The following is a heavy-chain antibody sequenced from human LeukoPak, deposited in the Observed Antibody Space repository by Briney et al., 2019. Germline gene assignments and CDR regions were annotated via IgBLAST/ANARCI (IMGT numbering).Heavy chain of an antibody. CDR3: VRGRAVNYDFWSGLPNWFDP. V-gene: IGHV4-30-2*01. CDR1: GGSISSGGYY. CDR2: IYHSGST. J-gene: IGHJ5*02. Sequence: PSQTPSLTCTVSGGSISSGGYYWSWIRQPPGKGLEWIGYIYHSGSTYYNPSLKSRVTISVDRSKNQYSLKLSSVTAADTAVYYCVRGRAVNYDFWSGLPNWFDPWGQGTLVTVSS. D-gene: IGHD3-3*01.